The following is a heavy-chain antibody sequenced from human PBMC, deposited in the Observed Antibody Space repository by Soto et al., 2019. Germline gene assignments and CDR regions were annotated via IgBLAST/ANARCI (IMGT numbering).Heavy chain of an antibody. J-gene: IGHJ5*02. V-gene: IGHV4-34*01. CDR2: INHSGST. CDR1: GGSFSGYY. CDR3: ARGRITMIVASFDP. Sequence: QVQLQQWGAGLLKPSETLSLTCAVYGGSFSGYYWSWIRQPPGKGLEGIGEINHSGSTNYNPSLKSRVTISVDTSKNQFSLKLSSVTAADTAVYYCARGRITMIVASFDPWGQGTLVTVSS. D-gene: IGHD3-22*01.